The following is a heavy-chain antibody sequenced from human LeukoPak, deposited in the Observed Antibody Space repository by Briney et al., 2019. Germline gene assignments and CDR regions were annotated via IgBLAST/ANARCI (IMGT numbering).Heavy chain of an antibody. D-gene: IGHD4-11*01. V-gene: IGHV1-2*06. CDR1: GYTFTGYY. Sequence: ASAKVSCKASGYTFTGYYMHWVRQAPGQGLEWMGRINPNSGGTNYAQKFQGRVTMTRDTSISTAYMELSRLRSDDTAVYYCASFVGVATVSDFDYWGQGTLVTVSS. J-gene: IGHJ4*02. CDR2: INPNSGGT. CDR3: ASFVGVATVSDFDY.